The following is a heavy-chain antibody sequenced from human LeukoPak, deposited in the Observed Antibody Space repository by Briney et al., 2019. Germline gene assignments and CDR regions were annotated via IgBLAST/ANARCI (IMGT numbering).Heavy chain of an antibody. CDR1: GGIFSSYS. D-gene: IGHD5-18*01. V-gene: IGHV1-69*02. CDR2: IIPILGIT. J-gene: IGHJ4*02. Sequence: ASVKVSCKASGGIFSSYSINWVRQDPGQGLEWMGRIIPILGITNYAQKFQGRVTITADKSTSTAYMELSSLRYEDTAVYYCARIRDTALVTSDDWGQGTLVSVSS. CDR3: ARIRDTALVTSDD.